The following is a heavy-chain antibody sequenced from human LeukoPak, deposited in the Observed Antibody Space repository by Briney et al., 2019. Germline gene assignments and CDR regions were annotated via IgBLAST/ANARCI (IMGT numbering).Heavy chain of an antibody. CDR1: GFIFDDYA. CDR2: INWNRGTI. V-gene: IGHV3-9*03. Sequence: PGGSLRLSCAASGFIFDDYAMHWVRQAPGKGLEWVSGINWNRGTIGYADSVKGRFTISRDNAKNSLYLQMNSLRAEDMAFYYCARDRCRYCSGAYCSHFEFWRQGTLVSVSS. J-gene: IGHJ4*02. D-gene: IGHD2-15*01. CDR3: ARDRCRYCSGAYCSHFEF.